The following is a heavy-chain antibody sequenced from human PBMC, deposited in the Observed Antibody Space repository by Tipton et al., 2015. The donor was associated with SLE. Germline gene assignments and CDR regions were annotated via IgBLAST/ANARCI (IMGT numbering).Heavy chain of an antibody. Sequence: TLSLTCTVSGGSIGTDYWSWIRQPPGKGLEWIGYIYHTGETNYNPSLKSRATTSLDTSKNQFSLRLISVTAADTAVYYCVRRQTDPLGFDYWGPGTLVSVSS. CDR2: IYHTGET. CDR3: VRRQTDPLGFDY. CDR1: GGSIGTDY. J-gene: IGHJ4*02. D-gene: IGHD7-27*01. V-gene: IGHV4-59*01.